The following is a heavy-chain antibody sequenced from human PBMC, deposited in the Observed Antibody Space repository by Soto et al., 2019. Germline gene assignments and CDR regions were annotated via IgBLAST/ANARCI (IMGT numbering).Heavy chain of an antibody. CDR1: GGSLSTNP. V-gene: IGHV1-69*06. CDR2: TGSGTGPG. D-gene: IGHD2-15*01. CDR3: ARRDSGGFYRFFDS. Sequence: SVKVSCKASGGSLSTNPISWVRQAPGQGLEWMGGTGSGTGPGDHAQKFQGRLTVTADKSTSTVYMELTNLSSEDTAVYYCARRDSGGFYRFFDSWGQGTLVTSPQ. J-gene: IGHJ4*02.